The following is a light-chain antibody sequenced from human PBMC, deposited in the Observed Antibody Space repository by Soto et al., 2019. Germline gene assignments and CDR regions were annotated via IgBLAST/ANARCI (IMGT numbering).Light chain of an antibody. CDR3: QQYNNWPPLN. V-gene: IGKV3-15*01. CDR1: QSVSSN. Sequence: EIVMTQSPATLSVSPGERATLSCRASQSVSSNLAWYQQKPGQAPRLLIYGASTRATGIPARFSGSGSGKEFNLTISSLQSEDFAVYYCQQYNNWPPLNFGTRTKVDI. J-gene: IGKJ3*01. CDR2: GAS.